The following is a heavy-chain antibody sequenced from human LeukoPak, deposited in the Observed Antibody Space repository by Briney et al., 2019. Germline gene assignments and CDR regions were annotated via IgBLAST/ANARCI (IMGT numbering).Heavy chain of an antibody. J-gene: IGHJ6*03. CDR1: GFTLSSYA. CDR3: AKALYSYYMDV. D-gene: IGHD4-11*01. V-gene: IGHV3-30*02. CDR2: IRYDGSYM. Sequence: PGGSLRLSCAASGFTLSSYAMYWVRQAPGKGLEWVTFIRYDGSYMYYADSVKGRFTISRDNSKNTLYVQMNSLRDEDTAVYYCAKALYSYYMDVWGKGTTVTVSS.